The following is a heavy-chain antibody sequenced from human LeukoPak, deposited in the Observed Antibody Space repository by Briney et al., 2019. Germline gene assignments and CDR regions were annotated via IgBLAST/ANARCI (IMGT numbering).Heavy chain of an antibody. CDR1: GYTFTIYY. J-gene: IGHJ3*02. D-gene: IGHD5-24*01. CDR2: INPSGGST. V-gene: IGHV1-46*01. CDR3: ARGAEMATIDDDAFDI. Sequence: ASVNVSFKASGYTFTIYYMHWARQAPGQGLEWMGIINPSGGSTSYAQKFQGRVTMTRDTSTSTVYMELSSLRSEDTAVYYCARGAEMATIDDDAFDIWGQGTMVTVSS.